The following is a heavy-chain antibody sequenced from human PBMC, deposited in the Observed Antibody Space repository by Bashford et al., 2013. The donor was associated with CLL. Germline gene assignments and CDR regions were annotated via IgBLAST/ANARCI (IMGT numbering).Heavy chain of an antibody. J-gene: IGHJ5*02. CDR3: ARGDKGGYDS. D-gene: IGHD5-12*01. V-gene: IGHV4-30-2*01. CDR1: GGSISSGGYS. CDR2: IYHSGST. Sequence: SETLSLTCAVSGGSISSGGYSWSWIRQPPGKGLEWIGYIYHSGSTYYNPSLKSRVTISVDRSKNQFSLKLSSVTAADTAVYYCARGDKGGYDSWGQGTLVTVSS.